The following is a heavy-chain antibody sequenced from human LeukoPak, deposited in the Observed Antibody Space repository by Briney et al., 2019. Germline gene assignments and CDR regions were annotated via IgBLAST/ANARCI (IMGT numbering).Heavy chain of an antibody. V-gene: IGHV3-23*01. D-gene: IGHD3-22*01. CDR2: MSDSGGRT. CDR3: AKRGVVIRVILVGFHKEAYYFDS. Sequence: GGSLRLSCAVSGITLSNYGMSWVRQAPGKGLEWVAGMSDSGGRTNYAASVKGRFTISRDNPKNTLYLQMNSLRAEGTAVYFCAKRGVVIRVILVGFHKEAYYFDSWGQGALVTVSS. J-gene: IGHJ4*02. CDR1: GITLSNYG.